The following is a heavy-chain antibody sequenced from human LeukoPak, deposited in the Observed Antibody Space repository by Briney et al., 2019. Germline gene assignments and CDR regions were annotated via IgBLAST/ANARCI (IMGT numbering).Heavy chain of an antibody. J-gene: IGHJ4*02. Sequence: ASVKVSCKTSGYTFTSYYMHWVRQAPGQGLEWMGIINPSGGSTSYAQKFQGRVTMTRDTSTSTVYMELSSLRSEDTAVYYCARGPLYYYDSSGYYYFDYWGQGTLVTVSS. CDR2: INPSGGST. D-gene: IGHD3-22*01. CDR1: GYTFTSYY. V-gene: IGHV1-46*01. CDR3: ARGPLYYYDSSGYYYFDY.